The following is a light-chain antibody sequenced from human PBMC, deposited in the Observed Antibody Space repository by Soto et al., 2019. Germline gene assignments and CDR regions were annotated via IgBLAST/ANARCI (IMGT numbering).Light chain of an antibody. J-gene: IGKJ3*01. CDR3: QQRSNWLFT. V-gene: IGKV3-11*01. CDR1: QSFSSY. CDR2: DSY. Sequence: EIVLTQSPATLSLSPGERATLSCRASQSFSSYLAWYQQKPGQAPRLLIYDSYHRATGVPARFSGSESETDFTLTIRSLEPEDFAVYYCQQRSNWLFTFGPGTKVDI.